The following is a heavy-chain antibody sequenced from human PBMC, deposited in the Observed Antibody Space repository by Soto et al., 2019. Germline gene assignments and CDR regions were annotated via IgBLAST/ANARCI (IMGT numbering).Heavy chain of an antibody. D-gene: IGHD6-19*01. CDR2: ISGSGGST. Sequence: GGSLRLSCAASGFTFSSYAMSWVRQAPGKGLEWVSAISGSGGSTYYADSVKGRFTISRDNSKNTLYLQMNSLRAEDTAVYYCAKAVLRAVAAGASLRASDYWGQGTLVTVSS. CDR1: GFTFSSYA. V-gene: IGHV3-23*01. CDR3: AKAVLRAVAAGASLRASDY. J-gene: IGHJ4*02.